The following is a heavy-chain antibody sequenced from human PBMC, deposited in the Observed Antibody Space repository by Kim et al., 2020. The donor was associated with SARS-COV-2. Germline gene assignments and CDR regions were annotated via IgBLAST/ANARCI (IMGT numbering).Heavy chain of an antibody. J-gene: IGHJ6*02. CDR3: AALISYYGMDV. Sequence: TYYADSVKGRFTISRDNSKNTLYLQMNSLRAEDTAVYYCAALISYYGMDVWGQGTTVTVSS. D-gene: IGHD3-10*01. V-gene: IGHV3-53*01. CDR2: T.